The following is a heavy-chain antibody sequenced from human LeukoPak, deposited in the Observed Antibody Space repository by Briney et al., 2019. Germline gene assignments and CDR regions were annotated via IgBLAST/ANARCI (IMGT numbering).Heavy chain of an antibody. V-gene: IGHV1-69*06. CDR2: IIPIFVTA. CDR1: GGTLSSYA. J-gene: IGHJ6*03. Sequence: GASVKVSCKASGGTLSSYAISWVRQAPGQGLEWMGGIIPIFVTANSAQKFQGRVTITADRSTSTAYMELSSLRSEDTAVYYCALKRRNPSSSWRYYYLDVWGKGTTVTVSS. CDR3: ALKRRNPSSSWRYYYLDV. D-gene: IGHD6-13*01.